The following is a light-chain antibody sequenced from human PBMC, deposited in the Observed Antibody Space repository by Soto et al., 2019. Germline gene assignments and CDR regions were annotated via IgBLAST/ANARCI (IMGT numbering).Light chain of an antibody. CDR2: DVS. CDR1: STNVGSYNF. Sequence: QSALTQPRSVSGSPGQSVTISCTGTSTNVGSYNFVSWYQQHPGKAPKCVIYDVSRRPSGVPDRFSGDRSGNTASLTISGLQAEDEADYYCCSYAGSYTLIFGGGTKLTVL. V-gene: IGLV2-11*01. CDR3: CSYAGSYTLI. J-gene: IGLJ2*01.